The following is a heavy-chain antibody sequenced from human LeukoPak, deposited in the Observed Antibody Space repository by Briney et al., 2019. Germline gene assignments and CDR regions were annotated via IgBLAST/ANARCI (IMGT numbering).Heavy chain of an antibody. D-gene: IGHD4-17*01. CDR3: TRTHDYGDYPTTYFDY. CDR1: GGSISSYY. V-gene: IGHV4-59*01. Sequence: SETLSLTCTVSGGSISSYYWSWIRQPPGKGLEWIGCIYYSGSTNYNPSLKSRVTISVDTSKNQFSLKLSSVTAADTAVYYCTRTHDYGDYPTTYFDYWGQGTLVTVSS. CDR2: IYYSGST. J-gene: IGHJ4*02.